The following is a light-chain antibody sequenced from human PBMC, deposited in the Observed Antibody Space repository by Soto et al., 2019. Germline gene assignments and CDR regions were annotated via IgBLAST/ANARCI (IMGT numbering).Light chain of an antibody. CDR3: KQYGKLPIT. CDR1: QRVSSHS. CDR2: GAS. V-gene: IGKV3-20*01. Sequence: EIVFTQSPGTLSLSPGERATLSCRASQRVSSHSLAWYQQKPGQAPRTLIYGASSRATGIPDRFSASGSGTEFTLTISSLQSEDFAVYYCKQYGKLPITFGQGTRLEIK. J-gene: IGKJ5*01.